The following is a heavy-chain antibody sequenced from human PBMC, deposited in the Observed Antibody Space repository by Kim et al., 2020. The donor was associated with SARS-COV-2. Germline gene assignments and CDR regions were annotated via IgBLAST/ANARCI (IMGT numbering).Heavy chain of an antibody. CDR2: INPNTGGT. Sequence: ASVKVSCKASGYTFTGYYLQWVRQAPGQGLEWMGWINPNTGGTNYAQKFQGRVTMTRDTSISTAYMELSRLRSDDTAVYFCARDHCISPVCYENYYYGMDVWGQGTTVTVSS. CDR1: GYTFTGYY. V-gene: IGHV1-2*02. D-gene: IGHD2-2*01. J-gene: IGHJ6*02. CDR3: ARDHCISPVCYENYYYGMDV.